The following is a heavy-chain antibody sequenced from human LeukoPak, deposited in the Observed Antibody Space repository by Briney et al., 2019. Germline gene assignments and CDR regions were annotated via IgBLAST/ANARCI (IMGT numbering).Heavy chain of an antibody. J-gene: IGHJ4*02. D-gene: IGHD1-14*01. CDR1: GGSFSGYY. Sequence: KPSETLSLTCAVYGGSFSGYYWSWIRQPPGKGLEWIGEINHSGSTNYNPSLKSRVTISVDTSKNQFSLKLNSVTAADTAVYYCARGGRAHRYWGQGTLVTVSS. V-gene: IGHV4-34*01. CDR2: INHSGST. CDR3: ARGGRAHRY.